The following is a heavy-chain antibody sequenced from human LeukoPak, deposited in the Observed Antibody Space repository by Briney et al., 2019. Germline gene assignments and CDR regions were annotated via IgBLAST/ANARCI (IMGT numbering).Heavy chain of an antibody. V-gene: IGHV3-23*01. CDR1: GFTFRSYV. D-gene: IGHD2-15*01. CDR2: ISSSGGST. CDR3: AKVMGVVVITASRFDY. Sequence: GGSLRLSCAASGFTFRSYVMSWVHQAPGKGLEWVSSISSSGGSTYYADSVKGRFTISRDNSENTLYLQMNSLRAEDTAVYYCAKVMGVVVITASRFDYWGQGTLVTVSS. J-gene: IGHJ4*02.